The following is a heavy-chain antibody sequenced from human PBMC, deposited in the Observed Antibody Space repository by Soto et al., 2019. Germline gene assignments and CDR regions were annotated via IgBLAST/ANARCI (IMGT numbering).Heavy chain of an antibody. CDR1: GFTFSDYY. Sequence: PGGSLRLSCAASGFTFSDYYMSWIRQAPGKGLEWVSYISSSSSYTNYADSVKGRFTISRDNAKNSLYLQMNSLRAEDTAVYYCARGSYYYDSSGYPNWFDPWGQGTLVTVSS. J-gene: IGHJ5*02. D-gene: IGHD3-22*01. CDR3: ARGSYYYDSSGYPNWFDP. V-gene: IGHV3-11*06. CDR2: ISSSSSYT.